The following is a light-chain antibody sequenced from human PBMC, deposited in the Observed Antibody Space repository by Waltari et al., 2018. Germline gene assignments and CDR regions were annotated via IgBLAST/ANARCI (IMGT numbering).Light chain of an antibody. CDR2: ATY. CDR3: QQSYSLLRLT. J-gene: IGKJ4*01. Sequence: DIQMTQSPSYLSASVGDTVTITCRASQSINNYLTWYQQKPGKAPILLIYATYTLQSGVPSRFSGSGSGTEFTLTISNLQPEDFATYYCQQSYSLLRLTFGGGTKVDIK. V-gene: IGKV1-39*01. CDR1: QSINNY.